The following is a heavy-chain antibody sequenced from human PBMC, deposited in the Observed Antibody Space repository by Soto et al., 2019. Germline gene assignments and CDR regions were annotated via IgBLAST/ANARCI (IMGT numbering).Heavy chain of an antibody. V-gene: IGHV4-34*01. CDR1: GGSFSGFY. CDR3: ARESHDILTGPPWVWYFDL. J-gene: IGHJ2*01. D-gene: IGHD3-9*01. Sequence: QVQLQQWGAGPLRPLETLSLTCGVSGGSFSGFYWAWIRQSPGKGLEWIGEINDRGSINYNPSLKSRCSISADTSKNHYSLNLRSVTAADTAVYYCARESHDILTGPPWVWYFDLWGRGTLVTVSS. CDR2: INDRGSI.